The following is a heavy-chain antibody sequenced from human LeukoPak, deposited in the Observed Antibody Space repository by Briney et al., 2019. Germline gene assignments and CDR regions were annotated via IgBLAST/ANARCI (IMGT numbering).Heavy chain of an antibody. V-gene: IGHV3-21*01. D-gene: IGHD4-17*01. CDR1: GFTFSTYA. CDR2: ISSSSSYI. Sequence: GGSLRLSCAASGFTFSTYAMSWVRQAPGKGLEWVSSISSSSSYIYYADSVKGRFTISRDNAKNSLYLQMNSLRAEDTAVYYCARARSPGTVPSGYYYYMDVWGKGTTVTVSS. CDR3: ARARSPGTVPSGYYYYMDV. J-gene: IGHJ6*03.